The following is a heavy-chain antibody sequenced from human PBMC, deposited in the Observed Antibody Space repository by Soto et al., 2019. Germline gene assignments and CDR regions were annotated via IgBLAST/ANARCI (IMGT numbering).Heavy chain of an antibody. J-gene: IGHJ4*02. CDR2: IYHSGRT. CDR1: GGSISSSNW. V-gene: IGHV4-4*02. Sequence: SETLSLTCAVSGGSISSSNWWSWVRQPPGKGLEWIGEIYHSGRTNYNPSLKSRVTISVDKSKILFSLKLTSVTAADTAVYYRARVGCXGGTCYSEKYYFDYWGQGTLVTVSS. CDR3: ARVGCXGGTCYSEKYYFDY. D-gene: IGHD2-15*01.